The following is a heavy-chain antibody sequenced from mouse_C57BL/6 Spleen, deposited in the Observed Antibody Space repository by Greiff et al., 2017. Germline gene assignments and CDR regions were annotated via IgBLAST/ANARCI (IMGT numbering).Heavy chain of an antibody. J-gene: IGHJ4*01. V-gene: IGHV1-66*01. D-gene: IGHD4-1*01. CDR2: IYPGSGNT. CDR1: GYSFPSSY. CDR3: GTGTGAMDY. Sequence: VQLQQSGPELVKPGASVKISCKASGYSFPSSYLHWVKQRPGQGLGWIGWIYPGSGNTKYNEKFKGKATLTADTSSSTAYMQLSSLTSEDSAVYYCGTGTGAMDYWGQGTSVTVSS.